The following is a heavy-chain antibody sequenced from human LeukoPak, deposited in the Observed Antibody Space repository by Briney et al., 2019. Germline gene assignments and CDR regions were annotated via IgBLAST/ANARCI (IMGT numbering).Heavy chain of an antibody. V-gene: IGHV4-59*01. D-gene: IGHD2-21*02. CDR3: ARDTAYCGGDCYPGMFRGAFDI. CDR2: IYYSGST. CDR1: GGSISSYY. Sequence: SETLSLTCTVSGGSISSYYWSWLRQPPGKGLEWIGYIYYSGSTNYNPSLKSRVTISVDTSKNQFSLKLSSVTAADTAVYYCARDTAYCGGDCYPGMFRGAFDIWGQGTMVTVSS. J-gene: IGHJ3*02.